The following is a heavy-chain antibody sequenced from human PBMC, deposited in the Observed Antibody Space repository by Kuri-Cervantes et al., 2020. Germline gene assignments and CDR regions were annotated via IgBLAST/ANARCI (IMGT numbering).Heavy chain of an antibody. D-gene: IGHD4-17*01. Sequence: GSLRLSCAVSGYSISSGYYWGWIRQPPGKGLEWIGSIYHSGSTYYNPSLKSRVAISVDTSKNQFSLKLSSVTAADTAVYYCARASVDDYGDHQPPYNWFDPWGQGTLVTVSS. CDR1: GYSISSGYY. V-gene: IGHV4-38-2*01. CDR3: ARASVDDYGDHQPPYNWFDP. J-gene: IGHJ5*02. CDR2: IYHSGST.